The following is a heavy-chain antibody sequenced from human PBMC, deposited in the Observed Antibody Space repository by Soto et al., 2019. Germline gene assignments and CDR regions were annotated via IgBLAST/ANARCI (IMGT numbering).Heavy chain of an antibody. V-gene: IGHV1-18*01. Sequence: QVQLVQSGVEVKKPGASVRVSCKASGYTFTSYAITWVRQAPGQGLEWMGWISAYNGGTNYAQNLRGRVTMTTEASTRTAYMDLRSLPYDDTAMYYCARDFPESPPDGVDYWGQGTQVTVSS. CDR3: ARDFPESPPDGVDY. D-gene: IGHD3-3*01. CDR1: GYTFTSYA. J-gene: IGHJ4*02. CDR2: ISAYNGGT.